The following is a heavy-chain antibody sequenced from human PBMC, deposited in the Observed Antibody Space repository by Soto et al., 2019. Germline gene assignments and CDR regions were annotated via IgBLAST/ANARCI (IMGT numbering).Heavy chain of an antibody. J-gene: IGHJ4*02. D-gene: IGHD3-22*01. CDR1: GGSISSSSYY. CDR2: IYYSGST. Sequence: PSETLSLTCTVSGGSISSSSYYWGWIRQPPGKGLEWIGSIYYSGSTYYNPSLKSRVTISVDTSKNQFSLKLSSVTAADTAVYYCARANYFESSGPFDSWGPGTLVTVS. CDR3: ARANYFESSGPFDS. V-gene: IGHV4-39*01.